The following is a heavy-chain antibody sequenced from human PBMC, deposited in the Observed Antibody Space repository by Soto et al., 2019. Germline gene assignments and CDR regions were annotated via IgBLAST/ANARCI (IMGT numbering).Heavy chain of an antibody. D-gene: IGHD3-10*01. CDR2: ISYDGSNK. Sequence: PGGSLRLSCAASGFTFSSYGMHWVRQAPGKGLEWVAVISYDGSNKYYADSVKGRFTISRDNSKNTLYLQMNSLRAEDTAVYYCAKDHTPGLLWFGDPGSWFDPWGQGTLVTRLL. V-gene: IGHV3-30*18. J-gene: IGHJ5*02. CDR3: AKDHTPGLLWFGDPGSWFDP. CDR1: GFTFSSYG.